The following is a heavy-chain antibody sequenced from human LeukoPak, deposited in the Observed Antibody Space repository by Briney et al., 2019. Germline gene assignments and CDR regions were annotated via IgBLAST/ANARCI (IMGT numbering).Heavy chain of an antibody. CDR3: ARESVYYYMDV. CDR1: GFTFSSYS. CDR2: ISSSSSTI. V-gene: IGHV3-48*01. J-gene: IGHJ6*03. Sequence: GGSLRLSCAASGFTFSSYSMNWVRQAPGKGLEWVSYISSSSSTIYYADSVKGRFTISRDNAKNSLNLQMNSLRAEDTAVYYCARESVYYYMDVWGKGTTVTVS.